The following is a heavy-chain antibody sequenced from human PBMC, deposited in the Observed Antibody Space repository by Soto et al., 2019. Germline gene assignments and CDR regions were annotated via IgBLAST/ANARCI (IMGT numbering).Heavy chain of an antibody. CDR3: TQGLEIDYGYDY. D-gene: IGHD4-17*01. CDR1: GFTFSNAW. J-gene: IGHJ4*02. V-gene: IGHV3-15*01. Sequence: EVQLVESGGGLVKPGGSLRLSCAASGFTFSNAWMSWVRQAPGKGLEWVGRIKSKTDGGTTDYAAPVKGRFTISRDDSKNTLYLQMNSLKTVDTAVYYCTQGLEIDYGYDYWGKGTLVTVSS. CDR2: IKSKTDGGTT.